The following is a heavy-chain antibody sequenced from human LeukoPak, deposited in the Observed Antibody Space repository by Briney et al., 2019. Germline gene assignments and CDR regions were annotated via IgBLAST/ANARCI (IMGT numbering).Heavy chain of an antibody. CDR1: GFTFSRDW. D-gene: IGHD2-8*02. V-gene: IGHV3-7*01. Sequence: GGSLRLSCVASGFTFSRDWMSWVRQAPGKGLEWVASVKQDGIETQYVDSVKGRFTISRDNAKNSVYLQMSSLRVEDTAVYYCARDGTGFDYWGQGTLVTVSS. CDR2: VKQDGIET. J-gene: IGHJ4*02. CDR3: ARDGTGFDY.